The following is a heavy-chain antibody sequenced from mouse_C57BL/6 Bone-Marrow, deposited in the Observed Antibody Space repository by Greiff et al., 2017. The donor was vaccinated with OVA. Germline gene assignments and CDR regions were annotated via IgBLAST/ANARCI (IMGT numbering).Heavy chain of an antibody. D-gene: IGHD3-2*02. CDR2: IDPSDSEN. Sequence: VQLQQPGAELVRPGSSVKLSCKASGYTFTSYWMHWVKQRPKQGLEWIGNIDPSDSENHYNQKFKEKATFTVDKSYSTAYMQLSILTSDDSAVYYLARLEEPMLRGWYYFDYWGQGTTLTVSS. J-gene: IGHJ2*01. V-gene: IGHV1-52*01. CDR3: ARLEEPMLRGWYYFDY. CDR1: GYTFTSYW.